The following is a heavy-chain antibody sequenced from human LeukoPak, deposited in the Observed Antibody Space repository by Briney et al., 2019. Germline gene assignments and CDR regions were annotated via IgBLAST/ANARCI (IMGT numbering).Heavy chain of an antibody. CDR2: ISGSGGNT. D-gene: IGHD3-22*01. V-gene: IGHV3-23*01. CDR3: AKRGVVIRVILVGFHKEAYYFDS. J-gene: IGHJ4*02. Sequence: GGSLRLSCAVSGITLSNYGMSWVCQAPGKVLEWVSGISGSGGNTYYADSVKGRFTISRDNSKNTLYLQMNSLRAEDTAVYFCAKRGVVIRVILVGFHKEAYYFDSWGQGALVTVSS. CDR1: GITLSNYG.